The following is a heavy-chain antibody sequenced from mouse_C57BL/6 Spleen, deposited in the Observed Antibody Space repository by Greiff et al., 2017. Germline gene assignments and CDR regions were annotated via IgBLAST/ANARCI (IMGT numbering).Heavy chain of an antibody. CDR1: GYTFTDYY. Sequence: VQLQQSGPELVKPGASVKISCKASGYTFTDYYMNWVKQSHGQSLEWIGDINPNNGGTSYNQKFKGKATLTVDKSSSTAYMELRSLTSEDTAVYYCARYPPYGHYAMDYWGQGTSVTVAS. J-gene: IGHJ4*01. D-gene: IGHD1-1*02. V-gene: IGHV1-26*01. CDR2: INPNNGGT. CDR3: ARYPPYGHYAMDY.